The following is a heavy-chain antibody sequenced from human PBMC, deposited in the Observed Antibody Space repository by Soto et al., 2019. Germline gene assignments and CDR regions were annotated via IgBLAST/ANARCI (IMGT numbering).Heavy chain of an antibody. D-gene: IGHD5-12*01. Sequence: GGSLRLSCAASGFTVSSNYMSWVRQAPGKGLEWVSVIYSGGSTYYADSVKGRFTISSHNSKNTLYLQMNSLRAEDTAVYYCARSRGDIVATIGGPKYYYYHYMDVWGKGTTVTVSS. J-gene: IGHJ6*03. CDR3: ARSRGDIVATIGGPKYYYYHYMDV. CDR2: IYSGGST. V-gene: IGHV3-53*04. CDR1: GFTVSSNY.